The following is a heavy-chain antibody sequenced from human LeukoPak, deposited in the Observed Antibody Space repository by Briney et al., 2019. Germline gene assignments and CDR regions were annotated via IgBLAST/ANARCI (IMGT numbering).Heavy chain of an antibody. CDR1: GFTFSSYA. D-gene: IGHD1-26*01. V-gene: IGHV3-30*04. CDR2: ISSDGSHT. Sequence: GRSLRLSCAASGFTFSSYAMHWVRQAPGKGLEWVAVISSDGSHTYYADSVKGRFTISRDNSKKMLYLQMNSLRAEDTAVFYCAKEGRATTVDYWGQGTLVTVSS. J-gene: IGHJ4*02. CDR3: AKEGRATTVDY.